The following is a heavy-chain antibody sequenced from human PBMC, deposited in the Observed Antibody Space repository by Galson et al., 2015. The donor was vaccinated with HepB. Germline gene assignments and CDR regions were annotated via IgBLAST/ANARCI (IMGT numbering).Heavy chain of an antibody. J-gene: IGHJ6*02. V-gene: IGHV3-30-3*01. CDR1: GFTFSSYW. CDR3: ARDRKTVPGSGSYLGVYYYYGMDV. CDR2: ISYDGSNK. D-gene: IGHD3-10*01. Sequence: SLRLSCAASGFTFSSYWMHWVRQAPGKGLEWVAVISYDGSNKYYADSVKGRFTISRDNSKNTLYLQMNSLRAEDTAVYYCARDRKTVPGSGSYLGVYYYYGMDVWGQGTTVTVAS.